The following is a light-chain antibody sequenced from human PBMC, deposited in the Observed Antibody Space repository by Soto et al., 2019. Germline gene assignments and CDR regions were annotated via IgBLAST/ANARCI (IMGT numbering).Light chain of an antibody. CDR1: SSDVGGYNY. J-gene: IGLJ1*01. CDR2: EVS. Sequence: QSALTQPASVSGSPGQSITISCTGTSSDVGGYNYVSWYQQHPGKAPKLMIYEVSYRPSGVSNRFSGSKSGNTASLTISGLQAEDAADYFFSSYTRTTYVFGTGTKVTVL. CDR3: SSYTRTTYV. V-gene: IGLV2-14*01.